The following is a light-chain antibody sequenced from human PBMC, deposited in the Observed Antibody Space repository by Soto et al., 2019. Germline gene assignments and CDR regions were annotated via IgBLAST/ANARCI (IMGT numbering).Light chain of an antibody. CDR2: YTS. V-gene: IGLV7-43*01. J-gene: IGLJ2*01. Sequence: QAVVTQEPSLTVSPGGTVTLTCASSTGAVTSAYYPNWFQQKPGQAPRALIYYTSNKHSWTPARFSGSLLGGKAALTLSGVQPEDEAEYYCLLYYGGAQGVFGGGTKLTVL. CDR3: LLYYGGAQGV. CDR1: TGAVTSAYY.